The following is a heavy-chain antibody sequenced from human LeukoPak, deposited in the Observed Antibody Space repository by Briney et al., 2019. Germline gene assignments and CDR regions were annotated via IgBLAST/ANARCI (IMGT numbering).Heavy chain of an antibody. D-gene: IGHD2-2*01. CDR2: ISAYNGNT. CDR1: GYTLTSYG. J-gene: IGHJ4*02. V-gene: IGHV1-18*01. Sequence: ASVKVSCKASGYTLTSYGISWVRQAPVQGLEWMGWISAYNGNTNYAQKLQGRVTMTTDTSTSTAYMELRSLRSDDTAVYYCARGRGINIVVVPAAMYFDYWGQGTLVTVSS. CDR3: ARGRGINIVVVPAAMYFDY.